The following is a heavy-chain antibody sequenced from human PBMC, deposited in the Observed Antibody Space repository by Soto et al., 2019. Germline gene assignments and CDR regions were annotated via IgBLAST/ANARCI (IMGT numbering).Heavy chain of an antibody. Sequence: ASVKGACKTAADAFTGKYRHLVRQAPVQGLKWMGWINPNSGGTNYAQKFQGRVTMTRDTSISTAYMDLRKLRSDDTDVYYWSRAPRDCSCITFYTGCLHYGLAFPSRGTTDP. CDR3: SRAPRDCSCITFYTGCLHYGLAFPSRGTTDP. D-gene: IGHD2-2*02. CDR2: INPNSGGT. CDR1: ADAFTGKY. J-gene: IGHJ5*02. V-gene: IGHV1-2*02.